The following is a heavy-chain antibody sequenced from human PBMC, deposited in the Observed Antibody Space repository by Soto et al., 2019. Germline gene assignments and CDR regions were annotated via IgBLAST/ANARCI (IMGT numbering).Heavy chain of an antibody. CDR2: INHSGST. D-gene: IGHD3-22*01. V-gene: IGHV4-34*01. CDR1: GGSFSGYY. CDR3: ARRRIRYYDSSGPWYFDL. J-gene: IGHJ2*01. Sequence: SETLSLTCAVYGGSFSGYYWSWIRQPPGKGLEWIGEINHSGSTNYNPSLKSRVTISVDTSKNQFSLKLSSVTAADTAVYYCARRRIRYYDSSGPWYFDLWGRGTLVAVSS.